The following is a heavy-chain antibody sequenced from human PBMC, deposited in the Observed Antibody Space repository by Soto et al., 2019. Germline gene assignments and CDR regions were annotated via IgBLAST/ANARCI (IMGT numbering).Heavy chain of an antibody. CDR1: GASISSSNW. CDR3: AADPMDDYNAFNY. CDR2: IDRSGTT. Sequence: QVQLQESGPGLVKPSGTLSLTCAVSGASISSSNWWSWVRQPPGKGLEWIGEIDRSGTTHYNPSLKNRVTISVDKSNSQFSLNLNSVTAADTAIYYCAADPMDDYNAFNYWGQGTLVTVSS. D-gene: IGHD4-4*01. J-gene: IGHJ4*02. V-gene: IGHV4-4*02.